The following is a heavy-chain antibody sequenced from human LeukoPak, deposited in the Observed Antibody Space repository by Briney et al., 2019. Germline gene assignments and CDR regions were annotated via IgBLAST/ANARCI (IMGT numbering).Heavy chain of an antibody. CDR2: IIPILGIA. CDR3: ARGGIAVAGTLYGMDV. CDR1: GGTFSSYA. J-gene: IGHJ6*02. Sequence: SVKVSCKASGGTFSSYAISWVRQAPGQGREWMGRIIPILGIANYAQKFQGRVTITADKSTSTAYMELSSLRSEDTAVYYCARGGIAVAGTLYGMDVWGQGTTVTVSS. D-gene: IGHD6-19*01. V-gene: IGHV1-69*04.